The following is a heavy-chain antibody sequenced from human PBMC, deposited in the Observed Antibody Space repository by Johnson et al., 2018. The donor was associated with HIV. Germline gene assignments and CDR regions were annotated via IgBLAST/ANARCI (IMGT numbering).Heavy chain of an antibody. CDR1: GFTFSIYW. J-gene: IGHJ3*02. D-gene: IGHD5-12*01. CDR2: IKQDGSEK. V-gene: IGHV3-7*03. Sequence: VQLVESGGGLVQPGGSLRLSCAASGFTFSIYWMTWVRQAPRKGLEWVANIKQDGSEKYFVDSVKGRFTISRDNAKNSLYLQMNSLRAEDTAVYYCARARAYSGYILDAFDIWGQGTMVTVSS. CDR3: ARARAYSGYILDAFDI.